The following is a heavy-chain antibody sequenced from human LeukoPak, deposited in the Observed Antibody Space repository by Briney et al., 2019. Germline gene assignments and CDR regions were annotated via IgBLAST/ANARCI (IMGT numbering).Heavy chain of an antibody. CDR3: ARLGTTVTQIDY. Sequence: PSETLSLTCAVYGGSFSGYYWSWIRQPPGKGLEWIGEINHSGSTKYNPSLKSRVTISGDTSKNQFSLKLSSVTAADTAVYYCARLGTTVTQIDYWGQGTLVTVSS. V-gene: IGHV4-34*01. CDR1: GGSFSGYY. CDR2: INHSGST. J-gene: IGHJ4*02. D-gene: IGHD4-17*01.